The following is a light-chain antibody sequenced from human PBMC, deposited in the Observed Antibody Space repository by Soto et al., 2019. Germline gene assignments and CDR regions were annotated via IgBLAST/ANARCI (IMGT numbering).Light chain of an antibody. Sequence: DIPMTQSPSTLSASVGDRVTITCRASQSIDNWLAWYQQRPGKAPKLLIFKASNLERGVPSRFSGGGSGTEFTLTISSLQPDDFATYYCQQYHSSSYTFGQGTKLAIK. CDR1: QSIDNW. J-gene: IGKJ2*01. CDR3: QQYHSSSYT. CDR2: KAS. V-gene: IGKV1-5*03.